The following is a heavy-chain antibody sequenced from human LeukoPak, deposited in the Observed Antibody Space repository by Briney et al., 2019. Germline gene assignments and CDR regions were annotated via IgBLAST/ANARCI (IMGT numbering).Heavy chain of an antibody. V-gene: IGHV1-69*13. CDR3: AIAYCGGDCYTDYYYGMDV. J-gene: IGHJ6*02. Sequence: SVKVSCKASGGTFSSYAISWVRQAPGQGLEWMGGIIPIFGTANYAQKFQGRVTITADESTSTAYMELSSLRSEDTAVHYCAIAYCGGDCYTDYYYGMDVWGQGTTVTVSS. CDR2: IIPIFGTA. CDR1: GGTFSSYA. D-gene: IGHD2-21*02.